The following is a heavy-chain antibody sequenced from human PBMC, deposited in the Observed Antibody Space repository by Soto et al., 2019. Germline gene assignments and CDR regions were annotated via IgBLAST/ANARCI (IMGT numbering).Heavy chain of an antibody. D-gene: IGHD2-2*01. J-gene: IGHJ6*02. CDR1: GGTFSSYA. CDR3: ARSQGSSTSLEIYYYYYYGMDV. V-gene: IGHV1-69*01. Sequence: QVQLVQSAAEVKKPGSSVKVSCKASGGTFSSYAISWVRQAPGQGLEWMGGIIPISDTTNYAQKFKGRVTTTADESTSTAYMELSSLRSEDTAVYYCARSQGSSTSLEIYYYYYYGMDVWGQGTTVTVSS. CDR2: IIPISDTT.